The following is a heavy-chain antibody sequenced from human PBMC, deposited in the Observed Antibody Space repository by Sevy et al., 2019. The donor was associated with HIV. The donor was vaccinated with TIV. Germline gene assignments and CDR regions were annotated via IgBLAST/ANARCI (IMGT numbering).Heavy chain of an antibody. Sequence: GGFLRLSCAASGFAFSSYTVHWVRQAPDKGLEWVALISYDESIEYYADSVRGRFTISPDNSESTRYLQMSSLRAEDTAVYYCAREGNYGHAGDAFDIWGQGTLVTVSS. CDR2: ISYDESIE. V-gene: IGHV3-30*15. D-gene: IGHD4-17*01. CDR1: GFAFSSYT. CDR3: AREGNYGHAGDAFDI. J-gene: IGHJ3*02.